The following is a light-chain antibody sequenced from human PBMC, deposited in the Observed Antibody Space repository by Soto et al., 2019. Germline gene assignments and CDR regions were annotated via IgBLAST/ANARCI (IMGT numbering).Light chain of an antibody. V-gene: IGKV3-20*01. J-gene: IGKJ1*01. CDR3: QQYGSSPLT. CDR1: QSVSSN. CDR2: TAS. Sequence: VMTQSPVTLSLSPGGRATLSCRASQSVSSNLAWYQQKPGQAPRLVIYTASSRATGIPDRFSGSGSGTDFSLTISRLEPEDFAVYYCQQYGSSPLTFGQGTKVDIK.